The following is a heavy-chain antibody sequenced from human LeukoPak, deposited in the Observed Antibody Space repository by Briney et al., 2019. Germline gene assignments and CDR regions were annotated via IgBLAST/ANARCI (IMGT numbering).Heavy chain of an antibody. J-gene: IGHJ3*01. CDR3: ARAPRTGAWDMITFGGVIVHGDAFDF. Sequence: SETLSLTCAVSGGSLISTTYYWGWIRQPPGKGLEWIGSIYYSGSTYYNPSLKSRVTVSVDMSKNQFSLQLSSVTAADTVVYYCARAPRTGAWDMITFGGVIVHGDAFDFWGQGTMVTVSS. V-gene: IGHV4-39*07. CDR2: IYYSGST. D-gene: IGHD3-16*02. CDR1: GGSLISTTYY.